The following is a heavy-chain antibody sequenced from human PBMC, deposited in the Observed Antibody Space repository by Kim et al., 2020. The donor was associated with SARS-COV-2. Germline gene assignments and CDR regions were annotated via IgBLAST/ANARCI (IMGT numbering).Heavy chain of an antibody. CDR1: GGSISSSSYY. Sequence: SETLSLTCTVSGGSISSSSYYWGWIRQPPGKGLEWIGSIYYSGSTYYNPSLKSRVTISVDTSKNQFSLKLSSVTAADTAVYYCARRGYDSSGYYLYYFDYWSQGTRITVSS. CDR2: IYYSGST. D-gene: IGHD3-22*01. V-gene: IGHV4-39*01. CDR3: ARRGYDSSGYYLYYFDY. J-gene: IGHJ4*02.